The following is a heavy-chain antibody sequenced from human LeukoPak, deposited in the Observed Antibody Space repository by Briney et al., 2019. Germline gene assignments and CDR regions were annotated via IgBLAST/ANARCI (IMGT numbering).Heavy chain of an antibody. V-gene: IGHV4-4*07. D-gene: IGHD2-2*01. CDR1: GGSISSYY. CDR2: IYTSGST. J-gene: IGHJ6*03. CDR3: ARDRPCSSTSCSLVGYYYMDV. Sequence: PSETLSLTCTVSGGSISSYYWSWIRQPAGKGLEWIGRIYTSGSTNYNPSLKSRVTISVDTSKNQFSLKLSSVTAADTAVYYCARDRPCSSTSCSLVGYYYMDVWGKGTTVTISS.